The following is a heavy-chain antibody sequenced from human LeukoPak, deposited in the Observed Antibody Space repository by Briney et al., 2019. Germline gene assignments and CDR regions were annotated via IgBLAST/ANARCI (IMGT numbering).Heavy chain of an antibody. CDR3: AKPRVSGSQLRYYFDC. CDR2: ISGSGAST. V-gene: IGHV3-23*01. D-gene: IGHD1-26*01. CDR1: GFSFSTYT. J-gene: IGHJ4*02. Sequence: GGSLRLSCAASGFSFSTYTMSWVRQAPGKGLEWVSGISGSGASTYFADSVKGRFTISRDNSKNTLSLQMNSLRAEDTAVYYCAKPRVSGSQLRYYFDCWGQGTLVTVSS.